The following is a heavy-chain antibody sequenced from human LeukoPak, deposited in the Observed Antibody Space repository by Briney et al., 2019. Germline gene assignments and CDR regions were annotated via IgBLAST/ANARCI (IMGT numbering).Heavy chain of an antibody. CDR2: ISNDGSKK. D-gene: IGHD5-18*01. J-gene: IGHJ5*02. CDR3: AKDRYSYAFEYSDA. Sequence: GGSLRLSCAASGFTFSSYGMHWVRQAPGKGLDWVAVISNDGSKKYYADSVKGRFTISRDNSKNTLSLQVSSLRTEDTAVYYCAKDRYSYAFEYSDAWGQGTLVTVSS. CDR1: GFTFSSYG. V-gene: IGHV3-30*18.